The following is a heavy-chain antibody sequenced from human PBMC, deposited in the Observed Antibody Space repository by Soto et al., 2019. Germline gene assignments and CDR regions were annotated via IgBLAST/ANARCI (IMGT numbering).Heavy chain of an antibody. CDR3: ARGIGRGDILVLTADASYGMDV. V-gene: IGHV4-34*01. Sequence: SETLSLTCAVYGGSFSGYYWSWIRQPPGKGLEWIGEINHSGSTNYNPSLKSRVTISVDTSKNQFSLKLSSVTAADTAVYYCARGIGRGDILVLTADASYGMDVWGQGTTVTVSS. CDR1: GGSFSGYY. D-gene: IGHD2-2*01. J-gene: IGHJ6*02. CDR2: INHSGST.